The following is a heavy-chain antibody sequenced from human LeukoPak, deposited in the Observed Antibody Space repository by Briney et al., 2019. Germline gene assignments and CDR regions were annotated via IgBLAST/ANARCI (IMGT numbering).Heavy chain of an antibody. Sequence: GASVKVSFKASGGTFSSYAISWVRQAPGQGLEWMGGIIPIFGTANYAQKFQGRVTITTDESTRTAYLELSSLRSEDTAVYYCAARRGIYYDSSGYAFDYWGQGTLVTVSS. V-gene: IGHV1-69*05. CDR1: GGTFSSYA. CDR3: AARRGIYYDSSGYAFDY. D-gene: IGHD3-22*01. J-gene: IGHJ4*02. CDR2: IIPIFGTA.